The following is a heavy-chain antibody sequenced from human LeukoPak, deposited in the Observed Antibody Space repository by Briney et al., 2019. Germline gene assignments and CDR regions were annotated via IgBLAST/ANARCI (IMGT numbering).Heavy chain of an antibody. CDR2: IKPKTDGETT. Sequence: GGSLRLSCAASGFTFSSYAMNWVRQAPGKGLEWVGRIKPKTDGETTEYAAPVKGRFSISRDDSKNMLYLQMNSLKTEDTAVYYCITPLPYSAQGGQGTLVTVSS. J-gene: IGHJ4*02. CDR3: ITPLPYSAQ. V-gene: IGHV3-15*07. D-gene: IGHD2-21*01. CDR1: GFTFSSYA.